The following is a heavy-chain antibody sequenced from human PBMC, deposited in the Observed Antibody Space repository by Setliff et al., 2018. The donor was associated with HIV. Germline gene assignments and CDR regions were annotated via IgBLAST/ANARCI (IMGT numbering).Heavy chain of an antibody. CDR2: VCQRGGI. CDR3: VRNSGWALGS. J-gene: IGHJ4*02. D-gene: IGHD3-16*01. V-gene: IGHV4-4*02. CDR1: GDSIDSPNC. Sequence: SETLSLTCTVSGDSIDSPNCWSWVRQSLEKGLEWIGEVCQRGGINYYPFFWSRATISMDKPKSHFSLRLTSVTAADTAVYFCVRNSGWALGSWGQGTLVTVSS.